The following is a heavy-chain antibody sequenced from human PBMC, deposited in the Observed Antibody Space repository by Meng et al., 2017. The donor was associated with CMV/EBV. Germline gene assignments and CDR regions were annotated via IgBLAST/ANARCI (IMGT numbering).Heavy chain of an antibody. CDR2: INPNSGGT. J-gene: IGHJ5*02. Sequence: QVLLGHAGAEVKKPGASVKVSCKASGYTFTGYYMHWVRQAPGQGLEWMGWINPNSGGTNYAQKFQGRVTMTRDTSISTAYMELSRLRSDDTAVYYCARDRVAVAGNHWFDPWGQGTLVTVSS. D-gene: IGHD6-19*01. CDR3: ARDRVAVAGNHWFDP. CDR1: GYTFTGYY. V-gene: IGHV1-2*02.